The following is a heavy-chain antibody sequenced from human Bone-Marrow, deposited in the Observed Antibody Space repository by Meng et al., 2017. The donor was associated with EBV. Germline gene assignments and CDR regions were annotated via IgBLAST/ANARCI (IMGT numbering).Heavy chain of an antibody. V-gene: IGHV3-21*01. D-gene: IGHD5-18*01. CDR1: GFTFSSYS. CDR3: ARGYSYGDY. Sequence: EVQLVESGGXLVKPGGSLXLSCAASGFTFSSYSMNWVRQAPGKGLEWVSSISSSSSYIYYPDSVKGRFTISRDNAKNSLYLQMNSLRAEDTAVYYCARGYSYGDYWGQGTLVTVSS. CDR2: ISSSSSYI. J-gene: IGHJ4*02.